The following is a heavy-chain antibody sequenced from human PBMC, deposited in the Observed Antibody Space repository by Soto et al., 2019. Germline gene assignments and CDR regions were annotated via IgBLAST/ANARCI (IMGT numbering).Heavy chain of an antibody. Sequence: QVQLVESGGGVVQPGRSLRLSCAASGFTFSSYGMHWVRQAPGKGLEWVAVISYDGSNKYYADSVKGRFTISRDNSKNTLYLQMNSLRAEDTAVYYCAKDGYGSGSYYYGMDVWGQGTTVNVSS. D-gene: IGHD3-10*01. J-gene: IGHJ6*02. CDR2: ISYDGSNK. CDR1: GFTFSSYG. CDR3: AKDGYGSGSYYYGMDV. V-gene: IGHV3-30*18.